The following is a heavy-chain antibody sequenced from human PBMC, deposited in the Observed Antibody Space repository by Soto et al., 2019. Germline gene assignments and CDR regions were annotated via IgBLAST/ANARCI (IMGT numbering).Heavy chain of an antibody. V-gene: IGHV4-4*02. CDR2: IYHSGST. Sequence: SETLSLTCAVSGGSISSSNWWSWVRQPPGKGLEWIGEIYHSGSTNYNPSLKSRVTISVDKSKNQFSLKLSSVTAADTAVYYCASPMAFDFWSGYNYYYGRDVWGQGTTVTVSS. J-gene: IGHJ6*02. D-gene: IGHD3-3*01. CDR3: ASPMAFDFWSGYNYYYGRDV. CDR1: GGSISSSNW.